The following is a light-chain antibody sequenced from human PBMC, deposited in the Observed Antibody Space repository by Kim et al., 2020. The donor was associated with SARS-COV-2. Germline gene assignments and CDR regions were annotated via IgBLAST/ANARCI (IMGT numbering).Light chain of an antibody. CDR3: QQSFRNIPFT. V-gene: IGKV1-39*01. CDR2: AAS. CDR1: ESISSY. Sequence: DVKLTQSHSSLSASLGDRVTITCRASESISSYLNWYQQKPGEAPKVLIYAASTLQTGVPSRFSGSGSGTVFTLTISSLQPEDFATYYCQQSFRNIPFTFGPGTKVDIK. J-gene: IGKJ3*01.